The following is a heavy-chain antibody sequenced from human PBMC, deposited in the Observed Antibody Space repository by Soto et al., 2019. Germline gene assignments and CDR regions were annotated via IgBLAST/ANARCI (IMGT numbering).Heavy chain of an antibody. V-gene: IGHV4-34*01. J-gene: IGHJ4*02. CDR3: ARDKIAGLFDY. D-gene: IGHD2-21*01. CDR2: INHSEST. Sequence: PSEALSPTCAVHGGSFSGYYWTWIRHPPATGLEWIGEINHSESTNYNPSLKSRATITLDTSKSQFPLKLTSATAADTAVYYSARDKIAGLFDYWGQGTLVTVSS. CDR1: GGSFSGYY.